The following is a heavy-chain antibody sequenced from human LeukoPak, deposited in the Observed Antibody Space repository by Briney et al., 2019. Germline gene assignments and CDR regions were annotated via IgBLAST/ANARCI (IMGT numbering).Heavy chain of an antibody. CDR3: ASDYSNYYYGMDV. D-gene: IGHD4-11*01. V-gene: IGHV1-2*02. J-gene: IGHJ6*02. CDR2: INPNSGGT. CDR1: GYTFTGYY. Sequence: GASVKVSCKASGYTFTGYYMHWVRQAPGQGPEWMGWINPNSGGTNYAQKFQGRVTMTRDTSISTAYMELSRLRSDDTAVYYCASDYSNYYYGMDVWGQGTTVTVSS.